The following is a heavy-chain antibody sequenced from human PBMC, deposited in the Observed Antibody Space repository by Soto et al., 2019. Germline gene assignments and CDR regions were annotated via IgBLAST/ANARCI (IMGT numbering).Heavy chain of an antibody. CDR2: IYYSGST. D-gene: IGHD1-26*01. J-gene: IGHJ4*02. Sequence: QLQLQESGPGLVKPSETLSLTCTVSGGSISSSSYYWGWIRQPPGKGLEWIGSIYYSGSTYYNPSLKSRVTISVDTSKNQFSLKLSSVTAADTAVYYCARSGSGSYFYFDYWGQGTLVTVSS. V-gene: IGHV4-39*01. CDR1: GGSISSSSYY. CDR3: ARSGSGSYFYFDY.